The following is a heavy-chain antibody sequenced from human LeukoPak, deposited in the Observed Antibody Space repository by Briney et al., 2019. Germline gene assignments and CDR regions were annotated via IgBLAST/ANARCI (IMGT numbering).Heavy chain of an antibody. CDR1: GFTFSSHS. CDR2: ISSSSSYI. J-gene: IGHJ4*02. D-gene: IGHD7-27*01. Sequence: GGSLGLSCAASGFTFSSHSMNWVRQAPGKGLEWVSSISSSSSYIYYADSVKGRFTISRDNAKNSLYLQMNSLRAEDTSVYYCARITGDHDDYWGQGTLVTVSS. CDR3: ARITGDHDDY. V-gene: IGHV3-21*01.